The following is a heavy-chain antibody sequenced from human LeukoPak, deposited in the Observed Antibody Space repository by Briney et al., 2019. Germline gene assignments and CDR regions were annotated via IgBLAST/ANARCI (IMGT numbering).Heavy chain of an antibody. CDR2: IYYNGST. V-gene: IGHV4-59*11. J-gene: IGHJ4*02. CDR3: ARKRSPIYFDS. Sequence: PSETLSLTCTVSGGSISSHYWSWTRQPPGKELEWIGYIYYNGSTNYNPSLKSRVTISVDTSKNQFSLKLRSVTAADTAVYYCARKRSPIYFDSWGQGTLVTVSS. CDR1: GGSISSHY.